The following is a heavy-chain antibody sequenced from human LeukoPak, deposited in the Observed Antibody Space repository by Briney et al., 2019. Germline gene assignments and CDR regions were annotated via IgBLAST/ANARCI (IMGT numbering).Heavy chain of an antibody. CDR1: GFTFSSYS. Sequence: GGYLRLSCAASGFTFSSYSMNWVRQAPGKGLEWVSSISSSSSYIYYADSVKGRFTISRDNAKNSLYLQMNSLRAEDTAVYYCARCGGDCYGHFDYWGQGTLVTVPS. CDR2: ISSSSSYI. D-gene: IGHD2-21*02. J-gene: IGHJ4*02. V-gene: IGHV3-21*01. CDR3: ARCGGDCYGHFDY.